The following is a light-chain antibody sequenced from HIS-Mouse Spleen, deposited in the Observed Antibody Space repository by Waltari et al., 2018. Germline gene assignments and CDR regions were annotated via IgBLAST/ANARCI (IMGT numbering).Light chain of an antibody. CDR2: GKN. Sequence: SSELTQDPAVSVALGQTGRITCQGDSLRSYYARWYQQKLGQAPVLVIYGKNTPPSGIPDRFSGSSSGNTASLTITGAQAEDEADYYCNSRDSSGNHVVFGGGTKLTVL. CDR3: NSRDSSGNHVV. J-gene: IGLJ2*01. V-gene: IGLV3-19*01. CDR1: SLRSYY.